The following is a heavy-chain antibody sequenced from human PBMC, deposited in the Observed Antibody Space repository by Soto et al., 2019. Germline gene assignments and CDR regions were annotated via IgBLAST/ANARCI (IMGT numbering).Heavy chain of an antibody. D-gene: IGHD4-17*01. CDR3: ATYGQHLMDS. Sequence: PGGSLRLSCAASGFTFSSFAMKWVRQAPGKGLEWVSVIGSGGDGIHYADSVKGRFTISRDDSKHTVTLQMNGLRVEDTAVYYCATYGQHLMDSWGQGTLVTSPQ. J-gene: IGHJ4*02. CDR2: IGSGGDGI. CDR1: GFTFSSFA. V-gene: IGHV3-23*01.